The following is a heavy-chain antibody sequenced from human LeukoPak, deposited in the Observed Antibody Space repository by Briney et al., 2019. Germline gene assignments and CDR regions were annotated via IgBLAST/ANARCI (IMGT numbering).Heavy chain of an antibody. V-gene: IGHV3-48*01. Sequence: GGSLRLSCAASGFTFSTYNMLWVRQTPGKGLEWLFYINSGGSAVHYADSVKDRFTFSRDNAKNSLYLQMDSLRVEDTGIYYCARVGSRGDWFDYWGQGTRVTVSS. D-gene: IGHD1-26*01. CDR2: INSGGSAV. CDR1: GFTFSTYN. CDR3: ARVGSRGDWFDY. J-gene: IGHJ5*01.